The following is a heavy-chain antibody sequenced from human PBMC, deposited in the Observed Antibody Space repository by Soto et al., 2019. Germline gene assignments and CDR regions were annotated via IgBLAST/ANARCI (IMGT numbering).Heavy chain of an antibody. V-gene: IGHV1-18*01. CDR2: ITAFNGNT. Sequence: QVHLVQSGAEVEKPGASVKVSCKASGYTFTDYGISWVRQAPGQGLQWMGWITAFNGNTKYAQQFQGRVTMTTDTSTSTAYMELGSLESDDTAVYYCARISQSDFWSGYYYFFDYWGQGTLVTVSS. CDR1: GYTFTDYG. D-gene: IGHD3-3*01. CDR3: ARISQSDFWSGYYYFFDY. J-gene: IGHJ4*02.